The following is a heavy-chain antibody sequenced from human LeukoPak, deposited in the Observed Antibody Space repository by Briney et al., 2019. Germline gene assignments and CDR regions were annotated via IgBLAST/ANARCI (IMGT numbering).Heavy chain of an antibody. CDR3: ARSFFQWNYGSCLDS. J-gene: IGHJ1*01. CDR1: GFTFSRYT. Sequence: GGSLRLSCAASGFTFSRYTMNWVRQAPGKGLEWVSSISSSSSYIYYADSVKGRFTISRDNAKNSLYLQMNSLRPEDTAVYSCARSFFQWNYGSCLDSWGQGTLVTVSS. V-gene: IGHV3-21*01. D-gene: IGHD1-7*01. CDR2: ISSSSSYI.